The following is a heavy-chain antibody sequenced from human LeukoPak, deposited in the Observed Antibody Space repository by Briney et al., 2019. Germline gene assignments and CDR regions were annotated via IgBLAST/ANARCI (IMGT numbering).Heavy chain of an antibody. J-gene: IGHJ3*02. CDR1: GGTFSSYA. V-gene: IGHV1-69*05. D-gene: IGHD6-19*01. CDR2: IIPIFGTA. CDR3: ARSEYSSGWVLGEVDAFDI. Sequence: SVKVSCKASGGTFSSYAISWVRQAPGQGLEWMGRIIPIFGTANYAQKFQGRVTITTDESTSTAYMELSSLRSEDTAVYYCARSEYSSGWVLGEVDAFDIWGQGTMVTVS.